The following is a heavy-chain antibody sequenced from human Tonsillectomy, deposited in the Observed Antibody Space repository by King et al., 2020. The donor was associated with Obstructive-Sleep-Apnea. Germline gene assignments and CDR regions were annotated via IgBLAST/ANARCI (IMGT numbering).Heavy chain of an antibody. Sequence: QLVQSGGGVVQPGRSLRLSCAASGFIFSRYGMHWVRQAPGKGLEWVAFIRYDGSNEYYADSVKGRFTISRDNSKTTLYLQMNSLRVEDTAVYYCAKDRKSLPIFLFDYWGQGTLVTVSS. CDR3: AKDRKSLPIFLFDY. J-gene: IGHJ4*02. CDR2: IRYDGSNE. V-gene: IGHV3-30*02. CDR1: GFIFSRYG.